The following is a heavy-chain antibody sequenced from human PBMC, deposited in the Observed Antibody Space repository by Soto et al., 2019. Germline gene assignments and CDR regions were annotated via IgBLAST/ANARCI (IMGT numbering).Heavy chain of an antibody. J-gene: IGHJ4*02. CDR3: ARYNAASGTYYFDY. CDR1: GASVSSTYW. CDR2: INHRGGA. V-gene: IGHV4-4*02. D-gene: IGHD6-13*01. Sequence: QVELQESGPGLVKPSGTLSLTCAVSGASVSSTYWWSWVRQPPGKGPELIGEINHRGGANYNPSHKRRVTMSLDISKSQFSLRLTSVTAADTAVYFCARYNAASGTYYFDYWGRGALVTVSS.